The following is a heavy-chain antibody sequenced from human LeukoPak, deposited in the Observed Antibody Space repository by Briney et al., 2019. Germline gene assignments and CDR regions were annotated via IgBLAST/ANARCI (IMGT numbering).Heavy chain of an antibody. J-gene: IGHJ6*03. V-gene: IGHV3-48*04. CDR3: ARDAGYCSSTSCYAHYYYYYMDV. Sequence: GGSLRLSCAASGFTFSSYGINWVRQAPGKGLEWISYISSRSSTIFYADSVKGRFTISRDNAKNSLYLQMNSLRAEDTALYYCARDAGYCSSTSCYAHYYYYYMDVWGKGTTVTVSS. CDR2: ISSRSSTI. D-gene: IGHD2-2*01. CDR1: GFTFSSYG.